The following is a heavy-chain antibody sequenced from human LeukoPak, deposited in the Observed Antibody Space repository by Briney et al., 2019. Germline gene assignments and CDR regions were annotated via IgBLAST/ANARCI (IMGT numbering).Heavy chain of an antibody. CDR2: IYYSGST. CDR3: ARGPRRGIASGSREYYFDY. J-gene: IGHJ4*02. D-gene: IGHD6-13*01. CDR1: GGSISSYY. V-gene: IGHV4-59*12. Sequence: SETLSLTCTVSGGSISSYYWSWIRQPPGKGLEWIGYIYYSGSTNYNPSLKSRVTMSVDTSKNQFSLKLSSVTAADTAVYYCARGPRRGIASGSREYYFDYWGQGTLVTVSS.